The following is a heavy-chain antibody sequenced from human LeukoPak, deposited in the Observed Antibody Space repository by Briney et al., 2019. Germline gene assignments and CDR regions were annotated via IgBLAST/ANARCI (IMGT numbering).Heavy chain of an antibody. CDR3: ARHRGYDSSGHPGDY. V-gene: IGHV1-69*05. CDR1: GGSFSSYA. J-gene: IGHJ4*02. D-gene: IGHD3-22*01. CDR2: IIPIFGTA. Sequence: ASVKVSCKASGGSFSSYAISWLRQAPGQGLEWMGGIIPIFGTANYAQKFQGRVTITTDESTSTAYMELSSLRSEDTAVYYCARHRGYDSSGHPGDYWGQGTLVTVSS.